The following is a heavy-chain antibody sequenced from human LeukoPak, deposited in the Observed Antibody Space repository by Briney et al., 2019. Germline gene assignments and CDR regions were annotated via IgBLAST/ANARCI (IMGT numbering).Heavy chain of an antibody. J-gene: IGHJ5*02. Sequence: SETLSLTCGVSGYSISSGYYWGWIRQPPGKGLEWIGSIYHSGRTYYNPSLKSRVTISVDTSKNQFSLRLTSVTAADTAVYYCATEVGQWLVRTWGQGTLVTVSS. CDR1: GYSISSGYY. CDR3: ATEVGQWLVRT. V-gene: IGHV4-38-2*01. D-gene: IGHD6-19*01. CDR2: IYHSGRT.